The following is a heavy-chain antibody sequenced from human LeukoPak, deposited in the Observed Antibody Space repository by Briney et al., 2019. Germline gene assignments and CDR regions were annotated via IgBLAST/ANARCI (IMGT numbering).Heavy chain of an antibody. CDR1: GFTFSSYA. Sequence: GGSLRLSCAASGFTFSSYAMHWVRQAPGKGLEWVAVISYDGSNKYYADSVKGRFTISRDNSKNTLYLQMNSLRAEDTAVYYCARDSGGAAAAGYYYYYYMDAWGKGTTVTVSS. CDR3: ARDSGGAAAAGYYYYYYMDA. J-gene: IGHJ6*03. D-gene: IGHD6-13*01. V-gene: IGHV3-30*04. CDR2: ISYDGSNK.